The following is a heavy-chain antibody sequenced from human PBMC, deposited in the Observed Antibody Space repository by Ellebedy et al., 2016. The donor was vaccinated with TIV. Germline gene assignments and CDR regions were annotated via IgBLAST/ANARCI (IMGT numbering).Heavy chain of an antibody. CDR2: ITTSGVSV. J-gene: IGHJ2*01. V-gene: IGHV3-23*01. Sequence: PGGSLRLSCAASGFTLSSYAMSWVRQAPGKGLEWVSGITTSGVSVYSGDSVKGRFSISRDTSTNTLYLQMNSLRVEDTAVYYCAKGLTGDRGGWGWYFDLWGRGTLVTVSS. D-gene: IGHD7-27*01. CDR1: GFTLSSYA. CDR3: AKGLTGDRGGWGWYFDL.